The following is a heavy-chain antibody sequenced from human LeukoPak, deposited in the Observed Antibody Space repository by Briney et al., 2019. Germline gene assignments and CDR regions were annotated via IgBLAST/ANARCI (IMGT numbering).Heavy chain of an antibody. CDR2: ISGSSGAT. V-gene: IGHV3-23*01. CDR1: GFTFSSFA. Sequence: GGSLRLSCAASGFTFSSFAMSWVRQVPGRGLVWVSTISGSSGATYYADSVKGRFTISRDNAKNSLYLQMNSLRAEDTAVYYCARPNYYDSSGYNPPYYYYGMDVWGQGTTVTVSS. J-gene: IGHJ6*02. D-gene: IGHD3-22*01. CDR3: ARPNYYDSSGYNPPYYYYGMDV.